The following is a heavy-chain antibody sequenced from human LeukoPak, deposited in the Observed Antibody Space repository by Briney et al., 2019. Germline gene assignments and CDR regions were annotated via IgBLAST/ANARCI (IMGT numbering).Heavy chain of an antibody. CDR2: IYYSGST. CDR1: GGSISSSSYY. V-gene: IGHV4-39*07. D-gene: IGHD3-16*02. J-gene: IGHJ5*02. CDR3: ARDGIMITFGGVIVIPSRPQSWFDP. Sequence: PSETLSLTCTVSGGSISSSSYYWGWIRQPPGKGLEWIGSIYYSGSTYYNPSLKSRVTISVDTSKNQFSLKLSSVTAADTAVYYCARDGIMITFGGVIVIPSRPQSWFDPWGQGTLVTVSS.